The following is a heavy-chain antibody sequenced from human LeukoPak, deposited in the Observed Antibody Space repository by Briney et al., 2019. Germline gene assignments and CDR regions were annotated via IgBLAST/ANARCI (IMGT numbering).Heavy chain of an antibody. J-gene: IGHJ4*02. CDR3: ASSIAVAGYFDY. V-gene: IGHV3-23*01. Sequence: GGSLRLSCAASGFTFSSSAMSWVRQAPGKGLEWVSAISNNGGYTYYADSVQGRFTISRDNSKSTLCLQMNSLRAEDTAVYYCASSIAVAGYFDYWGQGTLVTVSS. CDR2: ISNNGGYT. D-gene: IGHD6-19*01. CDR1: GFTFSSSA.